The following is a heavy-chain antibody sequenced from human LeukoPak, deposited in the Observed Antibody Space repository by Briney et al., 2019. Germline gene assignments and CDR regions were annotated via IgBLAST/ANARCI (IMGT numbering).Heavy chain of an antibody. D-gene: IGHD4-17*01. CDR2: IYTSGTT. J-gene: IGHJ4*02. Sequence: SETLSLTCTVSGDSISSYYWSWIRQPAGKGLEWIGRIYTSGTTNYNPSLKSRVTVSVDTSKNQFSLKLTSVTAADTAVYYCARDNGDPPLDSWGQGTLVTVSS. CDR1: GDSISSYY. CDR3: ARDNGDPPLDS. V-gene: IGHV4-4*07.